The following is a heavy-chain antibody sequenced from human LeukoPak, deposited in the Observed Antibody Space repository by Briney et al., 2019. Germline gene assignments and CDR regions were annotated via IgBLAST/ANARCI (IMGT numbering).Heavy chain of an antibody. D-gene: IGHD3-10*01. V-gene: IGHV3-23*01. CDR2: ISGSGGST. CDR1: GFTFSSYA. J-gene: IGHJ4*02. CDR3: AKTLTMVRGVLDY. Sequence: GGSLTLSCAASGFTFSSYALSWVRQAPGRGLEWVSDISGSGGSTYYADSVKGRFAISRDNSENTLYLQMNSLRAEDTAVYDCAKTLTMVRGVLDYWGQGTLVTVSS.